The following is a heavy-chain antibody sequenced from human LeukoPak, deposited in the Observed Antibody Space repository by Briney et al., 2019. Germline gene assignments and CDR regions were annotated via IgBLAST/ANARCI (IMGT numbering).Heavy chain of an antibody. CDR3: ARPGGVWFGESWDNWFDP. CDR2: IIPIFGTA. CDR1: GGTFSSYA. J-gene: IGHJ5*02. Sequence: SVKVSCKASGGTFSSYAISWVRQAPGQGLEWMGGIIPIFGTANYAQKFQGRVTITADKSTSTAYMELSSLRSEDTAVYYCARPGGVWFGESWDNWFDPWGQGTLVTVSS. V-gene: IGHV1-69*06. D-gene: IGHD3-10*01.